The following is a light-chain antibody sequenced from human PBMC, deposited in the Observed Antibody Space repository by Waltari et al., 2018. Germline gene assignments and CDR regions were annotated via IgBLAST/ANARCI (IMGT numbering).Light chain of an antibody. CDR2: KDN. Sequence: NFMLTQPHSVSESPGKTVTISCTRSSGSIASNYVQWYQQRPGSSPTTVIYKDNQRPSGGPDRFSGAIDSSSNSASRTISGLKTDDEADYYCQSYDRSNQVFGGGTKLTVL. J-gene: IGLJ2*01. CDR3: QSYDRSNQV. CDR1: SGSIASNY. V-gene: IGLV6-57*01.